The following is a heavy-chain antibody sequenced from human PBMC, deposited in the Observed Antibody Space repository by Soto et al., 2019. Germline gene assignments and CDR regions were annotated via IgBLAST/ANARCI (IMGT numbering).Heavy chain of an antibody. Sequence: SGGSLRLSCAASGFTFSSYAMHWVRQAPGKGLEWVAVISYDGSNKYYADSVKGRFTISRDNSKNTLYLQMNSLRAEDTAVYYCARVDYDSSGYYSPVFDYWGQGTLVTVSS. V-gene: IGHV3-30-3*01. J-gene: IGHJ4*02. D-gene: IGHD3-22*01. CDR1: GFTFSSYA. CDR2: ISYDGSNK. CDR3: ARVDYDSSGYYSPVFDY.